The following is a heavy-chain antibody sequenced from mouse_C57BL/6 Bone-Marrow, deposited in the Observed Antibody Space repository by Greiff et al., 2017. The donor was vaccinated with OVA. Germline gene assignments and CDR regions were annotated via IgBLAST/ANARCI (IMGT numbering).Heavy chain of an antibody. D-gene: IGHD1-1*01. CDR3: ARGSSAWFAY. Sequence: EVKLMESGPELVKPGASVKIPCKASGYTFTDYNMDWVKQSHGKSLEWIGDINPNNGGTIYNQKFKGKATLTVDKSSSTAYMELRSLTSEDTAVYYCARGSSAWFAYWGQGTLVTVSA. J-gene: IGHJ3*01. V-gene: IGHV1-18*01. CDR2: INPNNGGT. CDR1: GYTFTDYN.